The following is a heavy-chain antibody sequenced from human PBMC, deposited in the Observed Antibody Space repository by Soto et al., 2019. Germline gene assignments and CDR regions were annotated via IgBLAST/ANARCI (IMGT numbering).Heavy chain of an antibody. D-gene: IGHD6-13*01. Sequence: GASVKVSCKASGYTFTNYAMHWVRQAPGQRLEWMGWINAGNGNTKYSQKFQGRVTITRDTSASTAHMELSSLISEDTAVYYCARYSSSAFDIWGQGTMVTVSS. CDR1: GYTFTNYA. CDR3: ARYSSSAFDI. J-gene: IGHJ3*02. V-gene: IGHV1-3*01. CDR2: INAGNGNT.